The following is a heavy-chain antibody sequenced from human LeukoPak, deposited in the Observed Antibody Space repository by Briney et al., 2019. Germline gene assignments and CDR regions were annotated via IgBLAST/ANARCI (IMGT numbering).Heavy chain of an antibody. CDR2: IIPIFGTA. D-gene: IGHD3-16*01. CDR3: ARFARGSYYYYMDV. J-gene: IGHJ6*03. CDR1: GGTFSSYA. Sequence: GASVKVSCKASGGTFSSYAISWVRQAPGQGLQWMGGIIPIFGTANYAQKFQGRVTITTDESTSTAYMELSSLRSEDTAVYYCARFARGSYYYYMDVWGRGTTVTVSS. V-gene: IGHV1-69*05.